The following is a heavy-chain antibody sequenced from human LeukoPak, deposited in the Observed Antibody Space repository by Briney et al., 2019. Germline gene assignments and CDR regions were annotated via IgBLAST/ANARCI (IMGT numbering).Heavy chain of an antibody. V-gene: IGHV3-23*01. Sequence: PGGSLRLSCAPSGFTFSTYAMSWVRQAPGKGLEWVSAISGSDSSTYYADSVKGRFTISRDSSKSTLYLQMNSLRAEDTAVYYCARGSDSSSWYYRPYFDYWGQGTLVTVSS. CDR3: ARGSDSSSWYYRPYFDY. CDR1: GFTFSTYA. J-gene: IGHJ4*02. CDR2: ISGSDSST. D-gene: IGHD6-13*01.